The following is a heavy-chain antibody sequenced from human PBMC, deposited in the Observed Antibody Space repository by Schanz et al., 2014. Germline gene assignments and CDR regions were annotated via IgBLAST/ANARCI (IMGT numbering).Heavy chain of an antibody. Sequence: EVQLVESGGGLVKPGGSLRLSCAASGFTFSSYSMNWVRQAPGKGLEWVSSISSSGSYIHYADSVKGRFTISRDNAKNTLYLQMNSLRAEDTAVYYCARDRGYCSGGSCLTFDYWGQGTLVTVSS. CDR1: GFTFSSYS. CDR3: ARDRGYCSGGSCLTFDY. V-gene: IGHV3-21*01. J-gene: IGHJ4*02. D-gene: IGHD2-15*01. CDR2: ISSSGSYI.